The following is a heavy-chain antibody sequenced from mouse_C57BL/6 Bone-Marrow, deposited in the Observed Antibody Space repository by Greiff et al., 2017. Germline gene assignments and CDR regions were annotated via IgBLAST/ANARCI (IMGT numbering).Heavy chain of an antibody. CDR3: APHYYGSRGYYFDY. CDR2: IYPRSGNT. CDR1: GYTFTSYG. V-gene: IGHV1-81*01. Sequence: QVQLKESGAELARPGASVKLSCKASGYTFTSYGISWVKQRTGQGLEWIGEIYPRSGNTSYNEKFKGKATLTADKSSSTAYMELRSLTSEDSAVYFCAPHYYGSRGYYFDYWGQGTTLTVSS. D-gene: IGHD1-1*01. J-gene: IGHJ2*01.